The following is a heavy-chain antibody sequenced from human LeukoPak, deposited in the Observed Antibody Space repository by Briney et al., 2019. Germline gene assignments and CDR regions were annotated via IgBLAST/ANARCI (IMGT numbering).Heavy chain of an antibody. Sequence: PGGSLRLSCAASGLTVSSSYMSWVRQAPGKGLEWVSVIYSDGDTYYPESVKGRFTISRDNAKNSLYLQMNSLRAEDTAVYYCAREVTVEYDYWGQGTLVTVSS. V-gene: IGHV3-53*01. CDR2: IYSDGDT. CDR1: GLTVSSSY. J-gene: IGHJ4*02. D-gene: IGHD4-11*01. CDR3: AREVTVEYDY.